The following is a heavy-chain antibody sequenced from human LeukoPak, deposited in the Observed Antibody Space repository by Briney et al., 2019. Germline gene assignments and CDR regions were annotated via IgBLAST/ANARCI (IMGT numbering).Heavy chain of an antibody. CDR2: IKPSGGNT. CDR3: ARVRDGYNDAYDI. D-gene: IGHD5-24*01. V-gene: IGHV1-46*01. J-gene: IGHJ3*02. CDR1: GYSFTSYN. Sequence: GASVKVSCKTSGYSFTSYNLHWVRQAPGQRLEWMAIIKPSGGNTNYAQKFQGRVTMTRDTSTSTVYMELSSLKSEDTAVYYCARVRDGYNDAYDIWGQGTMVTVSS.